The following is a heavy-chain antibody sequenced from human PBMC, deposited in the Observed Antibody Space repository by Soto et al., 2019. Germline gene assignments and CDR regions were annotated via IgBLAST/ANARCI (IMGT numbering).Heavy chain of an antibody. V-gene: IGHV4-59*01. CDR2: IYYSGST. CDR1: GGSISSYY. Sequence: SETLSLTCTVSGGSISSYYWSWIRQPPGKGLEWIGYIYYSGSTNYNPYLKSRVTISVDTSKNQFSLKLSSVTAADTAVYYCARDLGKDYYDSSGYRGAAFDIWGQGTMVTVSS. CDR3: ARDLGKDYYDSSGYRGAAFDI. D-gene: IGHD3-22*01. J-gene: IGHJ3*02.